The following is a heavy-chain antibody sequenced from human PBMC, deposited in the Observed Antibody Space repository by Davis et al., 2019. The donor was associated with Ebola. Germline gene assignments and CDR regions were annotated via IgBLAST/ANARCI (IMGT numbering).Heavy chain of an antibody. CDR3: ATLMTTVTTGWFDP. V-gene: IGHV4-34*01. J-gene: IGHJ5*02. Sequence: SETLSLTCALYGGSFSGYYWSWIRQPPGKGLEWIGEINHSGSTNYNPSLKSRVTISVDTSKNQFSLKLSSVTAADTAVYYCATLMTTVTTGWFDPWGQGTLVTVSS. CDR2: INHSGST. D-gene: IGHD4-17*01. CDR1: GGSFSGYY.